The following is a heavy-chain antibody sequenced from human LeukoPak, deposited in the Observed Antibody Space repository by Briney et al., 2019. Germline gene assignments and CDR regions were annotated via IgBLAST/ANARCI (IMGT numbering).Heavy chain of an antibody. Sequence: SETLSLTCTVSGDSISSGNYYWSWIRQPAGKGLEWIGRIYISGSTNYNPSLNSRVTISVDTSKNQFSLKLSSVTAVDTAVYYCARDRGRYYFGYWGQGILVTVSS. CDR1: GDSISSGNYY. D-gene: IGHD3-9*01. V-gene: IGHV4-61*02. CDR3: ARDRGRYYFGY. CDR2: IYISGST. J-gene: IGHJ4*02.